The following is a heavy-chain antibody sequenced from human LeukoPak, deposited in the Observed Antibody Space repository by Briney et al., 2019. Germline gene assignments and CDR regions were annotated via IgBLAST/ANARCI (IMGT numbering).Heavy chain of an antibody. D-gene: IGHD5-18*01. J-gene: IGHJ3*02. CDR2: IYHSGST. Sequence: PSETLSLTCTVSGYSISSGYYWGWIRQPPGKGLEWIGSIYHSGSTYYNPSLKSRVTISVDTSKNQFSLKLSSVTAADTAVHYCARDPVGYSYGNDAFDIWGQGTMVTVSS. CDR3: ARDPVGYSYGNDAFDI. CDR1: GYSISSGYY. V-gene: IGHV4-38-2*02.